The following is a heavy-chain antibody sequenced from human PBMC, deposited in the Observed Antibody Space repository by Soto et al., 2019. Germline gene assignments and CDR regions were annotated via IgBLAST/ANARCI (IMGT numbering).Heavy chain of an antibody. Sequence: QVQLVQSGAEVKKPGSSVKVSCKASGGTFNSYVINWVRQAPGQGLEWMGGIIIFFGTAEYEQKFQGRVTITADEGASTAYMELSSLKSGDTAVYYCAGTHFDTSGYYPSALEYWGQGTQVSVSS. V-gene: IGHV1-69*01. CDR1: GGTFNSYV. CDR3: AGTHFDTSGYYPSALEY. J-gene: IGHJ4*02. CDR2: IIIFFGTA. D-gene: IGHD3-22*01.